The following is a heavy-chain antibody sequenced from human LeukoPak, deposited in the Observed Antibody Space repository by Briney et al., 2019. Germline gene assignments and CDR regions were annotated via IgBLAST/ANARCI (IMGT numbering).Heavy chain of an antibody. D-gene: IGHD3-10*01. V-gene: IGHV4-31*03. Sequence: SETLSLTCTVSGGSISSGGYYWSWIRHHPGKGLEWIGYIYYSGSTYYNPSLKSRVTISVDTSKNQFSLKLSSVTAADTAVYYCARTLLGDGAFDIWGQGTMVTVSS. CDR2: IYYSGST. J-gene: IGHJ3*02. CDR1: GGSISSGGYY. CDR3: ARTLLGDGAFDI.